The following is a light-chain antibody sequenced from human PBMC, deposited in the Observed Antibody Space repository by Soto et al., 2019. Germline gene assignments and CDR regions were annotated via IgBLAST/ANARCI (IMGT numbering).Light chain of an antibody. CDR1: QSISTW. Sequence: DIQMTQSPATLSASVGDRVTITCRASQSISTWLAWHQQKPGKAPKLLIYKASSLESGVPSRSSGSGSGTEFPLTISSLQPDDFATYYCQQYNRYSRTFGQGTRVEIK. CDR3: QQYNRYSRT. V-gene: IGKV1-5*03. CDR2: KAS. J-gene: IGKJ1*01.